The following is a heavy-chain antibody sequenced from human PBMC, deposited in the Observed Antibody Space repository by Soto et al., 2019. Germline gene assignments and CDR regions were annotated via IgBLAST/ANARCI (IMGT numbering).Heavy chain of an antibody. Sequence: GGSLRLSCAASGFTFSSYGMHWVRQAPGKGLEWVAVISYDGSNKYYADSVKGRFTISRDNSKNTLYLQMNSLRAEDTAVYYCAKDLGGKAGNYFDYWAQGTLVTVSS. CDR3: AKDLGGKAGNYFDY. J-gene: IGHJ4*02. D-gene: IGHD6-25*01. CDR2: ISYDGSNK. V-gene: IGHV3-30*18. CDR1: GFTFSSYG.